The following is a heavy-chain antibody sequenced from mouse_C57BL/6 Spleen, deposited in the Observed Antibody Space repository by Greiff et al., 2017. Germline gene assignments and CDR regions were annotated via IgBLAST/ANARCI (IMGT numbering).Heavy chain of an antibody. CDR1: GFTFSSYG. D-gene: IGHD1-1*01. J-gene: IGHJ2*01. V-gene: IGHV5-6*01. CDR2: ISSGGSYT. CDR3: ARPSNYYGSSYDYFDY. Sequence: EVQLQQSGGDLVKPGGSLKLSCAASGFTFSSYGMSWVRQTPDKGLEWVATISSGGSYTYYPDSVKGRFTISRDNAKNTLYLQMSSLKSDDTAMYYCARPSNYYGSSYDYFDYWGQGTTLTVSS.